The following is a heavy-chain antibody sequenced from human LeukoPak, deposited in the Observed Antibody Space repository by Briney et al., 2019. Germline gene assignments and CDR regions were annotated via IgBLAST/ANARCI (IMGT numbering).Heavy chain of an antibody. V-gene: IGHV1-69*02. CDR2: IIPILGIA. CDR1: GGTFSSYT. Sequence: GSSVKVSCKASGGTFSSYTISWVRQAPGQGLEWMGRIIPILGIANYAQKFQGRVTITADKPTSTAYMELSSLRSEDTAVYYCVRGMPPSTSKVPLSYWGQGTLVTVSS. CDR3: VRGMPPSTSKVPLSY. J-gene: IGHJ4*02. D-gene: IGHD1-1*01.